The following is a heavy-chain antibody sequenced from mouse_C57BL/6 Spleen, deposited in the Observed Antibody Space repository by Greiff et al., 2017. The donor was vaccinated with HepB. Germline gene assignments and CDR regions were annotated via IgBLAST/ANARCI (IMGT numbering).Heavy chain of an antibody. V-gene: IGHV1-50*01. D-gene: IGHD1-1*01. Sequence: QVQLQQPGAELVKPGASVKLSCKASGYTFTSYWMQWVNQRPGQGLEWIGEIDPSDSYTNYNQKFKGKATLTVDTSSSTAYMQLSSLTSEDSAVYYCARRGLRYWFAYWGQGTLVTVSA. CDR1: GYTFTSYW. CDR3: ARRGLRYWFAY. CDR2: IDPSDSYT. J-gene: IGHJ3*01.